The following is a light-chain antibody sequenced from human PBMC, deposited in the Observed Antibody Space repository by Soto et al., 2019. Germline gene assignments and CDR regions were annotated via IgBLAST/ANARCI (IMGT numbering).Light chain of an antibody. Sequence: QSVLTQPASVSGSPGQSITISCTGTSSDVGTYDYVSWHQQHPGKAPKLIIYEVSKRPSGVSNRFSASKSGNTASLTIAGLHADDEADYYSSSYSSSSTLIFGGGTQLTVL. CDR1: SSDVGTYDY. CDR3: SSYSSSSTLI. CDR2: EVS. V-gene: IGLV2-14*01. J-gene: IGLJ2*01.